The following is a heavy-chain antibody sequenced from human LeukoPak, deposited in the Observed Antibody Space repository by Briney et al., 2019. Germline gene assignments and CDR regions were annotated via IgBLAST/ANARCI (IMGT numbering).Heavy chain of an antibody. J-gene: IGHJ4*02. D-gene: IGHD6-13*01. Sequence: ASVKVSCKSSGYTFTDYDINWVRQATGQGLEWMGWMNPDSGNTGYAQKFQGRVTITRDTSASTAYMELSSLRSEDTAVYYCARDGNPEGIAAAGRFDYWGQGTLVTVSS. CDR1: GYTFTDYD. CDR2: MNPDSGNT. V-gene: IGHV1-8*03. CDR3: ARDGNPEGIAAAGRFDY.